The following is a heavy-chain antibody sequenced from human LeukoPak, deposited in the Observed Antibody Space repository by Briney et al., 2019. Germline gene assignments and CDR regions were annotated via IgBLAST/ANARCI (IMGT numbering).Heavy chain of an antibody. Sequence: GGSLRLSCVASGFTFSSYSMNWVRQAPGEGLEWVSYISSLSGTIYYADSVKGRFTISRDNSKNTLYLQMNSLRAEDTAVYYCARVAARPRGGFDYWGQGTLVTVSS. D-gene: IGHD6-6*01. CDR3: ARVAARPRGGFDY. CDR1: GFTFSSYS. V-gene: IGHV3-48*01. J-gene: IGHJ4*02. CDR2: ISSLSGTI.